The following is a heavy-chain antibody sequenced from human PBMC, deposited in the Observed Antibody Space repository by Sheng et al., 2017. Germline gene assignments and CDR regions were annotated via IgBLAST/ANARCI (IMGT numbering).Heavy chain of an antibody. CDR1: GYNFTTYG. D-gene: IGHD2-15*01. J-gene: IGHJ4*02. CDR2: ISIDNGIT. CDR3: ARDGSTYGSRGLDH. V-gene: IGHV1-18*01. Sequence: QVQLVQSGTEVKKPGASVKVACKTFGYNFTTYGISWVRQAPGQGLEWIGWISIDNGITKYAQKFQDRVTVTTDTSTTTGHMELRGLTSDDTAVYYCARDGSTYGSRGLDHWGQGTLVTVSS.